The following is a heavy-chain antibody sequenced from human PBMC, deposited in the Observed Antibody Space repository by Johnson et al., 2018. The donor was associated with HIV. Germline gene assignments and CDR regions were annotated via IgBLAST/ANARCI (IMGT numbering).Heavy chain of an antibody. CDR1: GFTFSSYA. D-gene: IGHD1-26*01. Sequence: QEQLVESGGGVVQPGRSLRLSCAASGFTFSSYAMHWVRQAPGKGLEWVAVISYDGSNKYYADSMKGRFTISRDNSKNTLYLQMNSLRAEDTDVYYWASAGGALEAFDIWVQGTMVTVSS. J-gene: IGHJ3*02. CDR3: ASAGGALEAFDI. CDR2: ISYDGSNK. V-gene: IGHV3-30-3*01.